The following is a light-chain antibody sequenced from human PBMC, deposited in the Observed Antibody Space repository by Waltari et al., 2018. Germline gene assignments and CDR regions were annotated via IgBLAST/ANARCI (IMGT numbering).Light chain of an antibody. Sequence: QLVLTQSPSASASLGASVKLTCTLSRGHSSNVLAWLQQQPEKGPRYLMKVNSDGSHSKGDKIPDRFSGSSSGAEHFLTISSLQSEDEADYYCQTGGHGTWVFGGGTKLTVL. CDR3: QTGGHGTWV. J-gene: IGLJ3*02. V-gene: IGLV4-69*01. CDR2: VNSDGSH. CDR1: RGHSSNV.